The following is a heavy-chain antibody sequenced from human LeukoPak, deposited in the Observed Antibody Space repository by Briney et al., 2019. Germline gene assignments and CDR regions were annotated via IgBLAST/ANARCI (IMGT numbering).Heavy chain of an antibody. CDR3: ARDSSVTAAPIDY. Sequence: HHGGSLRLSCAASGFTFSSYSMNWVRQAPGKGLEWVSYISSSSSTIYYADSLKGRFTISRDDAENSLYLQMNSLRAEDTAVYYCARDSSVTAAPIDYWGQGTLVTVSS. D-gene: IGHD2-2*01. J-gene: IGHJ4*02. CDR1: GFTFSSYS. CDR2: ISSSSSTI. V-gene: IGHV3-48*01.